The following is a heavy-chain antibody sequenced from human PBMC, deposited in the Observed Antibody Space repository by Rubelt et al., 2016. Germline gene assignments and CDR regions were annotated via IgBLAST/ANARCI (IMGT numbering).Heavy chain of an antibody. CDR1: GFTFTSYS. D-gene: IGHD6-6*01. CDR2: ISKTSSTI. CDR3: ARGYSSSSGSMDY. J-gene: IGHJ4*02. Sequence: EGQLVDSGGGLVQPGGSLRLSCVASGFTFTSYSMNWVRQTPGKGLEWVSYISKTSSTIYYADSVKGRFTISRDNSKNTLLLQMNSLRAEDTAVYYCARGYSSSSGSMDYWGQGTLVTVSS. V-gene: IGHV3-48*01.